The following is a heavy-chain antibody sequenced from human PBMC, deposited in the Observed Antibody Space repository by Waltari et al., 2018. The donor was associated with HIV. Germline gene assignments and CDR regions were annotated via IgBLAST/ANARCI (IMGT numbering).Heavy chain of an antibody. CDR2: ISYDGSNK. CDR1: GFTCSSYG. V-gene: IGHV3-30*18. Sequence: QVQLVESGGGVVQPRRSLRPSCAASGFTCSSYGMHWVRQAPGKGLEGVAVISYDGSNKYYADSVKGRFTISRDNSKNTLYLQMNSLRAEDTAVYYCAKDRQKIGNYDILTGYLDYWGQGTLVTVSS. CDR3: AKDRQKIGNYDILTGYLDY. J-gene: IGHJ4*02. D-gene: IGHD3-9*01.